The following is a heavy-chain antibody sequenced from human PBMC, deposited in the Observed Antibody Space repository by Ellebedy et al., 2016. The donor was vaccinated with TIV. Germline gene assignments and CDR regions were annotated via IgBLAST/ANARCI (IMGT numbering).Heavy chain of an antibody. V-gene: IGHV1-69*13. J-gene: IGHJ6*02. CDR2: IIPIFGTA. CDR3: ARDDPPVLRYFDWLATPGSAFYGMDV. D-gene: IGHD3-9*01. Sequence: SVKVSXXASGGTFSSYAISWVRQAPGQGLEWMGGIIPIFGTANYAQKFQGRVTITADESTSTAYMELSSLRSEDTAVYYCARDDPPVLRYFDWLATPGSAFYGMDVWGQGTTVTVSS. CDR1: GGTFSSYA.